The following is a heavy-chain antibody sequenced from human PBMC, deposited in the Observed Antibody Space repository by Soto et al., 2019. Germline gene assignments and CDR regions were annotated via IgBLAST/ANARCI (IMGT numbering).Heavy chain of an antibody. D-gene: IGHD6-25*01. CDR1: GYSFTTYW. V-gene: IGHV5-10-1*01. Sequence: GESLKISCKGSGYSFTTYWITWVRQMPGKGLEWMGRIDPSDSYTNYSPSFQGHVTISADKSISSAYLQWSSLKASDTAMYYCARTFSDYTMDVWGQGTTVTVS. CDR2: IDPSDSYT. J-gene: IGHJ6*02. CDR3: ARTFSDYTMDV.